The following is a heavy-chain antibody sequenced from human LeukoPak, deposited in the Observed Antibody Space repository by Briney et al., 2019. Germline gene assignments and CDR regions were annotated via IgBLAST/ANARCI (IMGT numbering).Heavy chain of an antibody. CDR3: ARVGTSRYFDV. J-gene: IGHJ6*02. CDR2: IYHSGST. V-gene: IGHV4-30-2*01. CDR1: GGSISSGGYS. Sequence: SQTLSLTCAVSGGSISSGGYSWSWIRQPPGKGLEWIGYIYHSGSTYYNPSLKSRVTISVDRSKNQFSPKLSSVTAADTAVYYCARVGTSRYFDVWGQGTTVTVSS. D-gene: IGHD2-2*01.